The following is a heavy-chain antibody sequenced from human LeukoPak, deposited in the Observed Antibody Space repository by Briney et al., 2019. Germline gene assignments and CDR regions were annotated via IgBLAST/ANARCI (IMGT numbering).Heavy chain of an antibody. D-gene: IGHD4-23*01. V-gene: IGHV7-4-1*02. CDR3: ARVSDYGGPERLNAWYYFDY. Sequence: GASVKVSCKASGYTFTSYAMNWVRQAPGQGLEWMGWINTNTGNPTYAQGFTGRFVFSLDTSVSTAYLQISSLKAEDTAVYYCARVSDYGGPERLNAWYYFDYWGQGTLVTVSS. CDR1: GYTFTSYA. CDR2: INTNTGNP. J-gene: IGHJ4*02.